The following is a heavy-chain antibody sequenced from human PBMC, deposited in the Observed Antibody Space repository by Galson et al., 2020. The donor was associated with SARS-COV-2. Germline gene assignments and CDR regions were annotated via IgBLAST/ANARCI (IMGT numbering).Heavy chain of an antibody. CDR2: ISWNSGSI. CDR3: AKLHWPNDYDRGAFDI. V-gene: IGHV3-9*01. D-gene: IGHD3-22*01. J-gene: IGHJ3*02. CDR1: GFTFDDYA. Sequence: GGSLRLSCAASGFTFDDYAMHWVRQAPGKGLEWVSGISWNSGSIGYADSVKGRFTISRDNAKNSLYLQMNSLRAEDTALYYCAKLHWPNDYDRGAFDIWGQGTMVTGSS.